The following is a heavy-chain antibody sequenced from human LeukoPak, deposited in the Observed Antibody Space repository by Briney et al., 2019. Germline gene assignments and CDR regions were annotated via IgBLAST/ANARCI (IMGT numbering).Heavy chain of an antibody. J-gene: IGHJ4*02. CDR1: GFTFSSYS. D-gene: IGHD3-10*02. CDR3: ARDTSLMLPGEDYFDY. CDR2: ISSSSSTI. V-gene: IGHV3-48*01. Sequence: SGGSLRLSCAASGFTFSSYSMNWVRQAPGKGLEWVSYISSSSSTIYYADSVKGRFTISRDNAKNSLYLQMNSLRAEDTAVYYCARDTSLMLPGEDYFDYWGQGTLVTVSS.